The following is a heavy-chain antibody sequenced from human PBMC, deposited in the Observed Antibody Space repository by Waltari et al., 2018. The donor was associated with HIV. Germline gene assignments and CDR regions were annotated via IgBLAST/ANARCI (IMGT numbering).Heavy chain of an antibody. CDR2: IRWNSGNI. J-gene: IGHJ6*02. V-gene: IGHV3-9*01. Sequence: EVQMVESGGGLVQPGRSLRLPCAASGFLFDDYALHCVRQAPGKGLGWVSGIRWNSGNIGYADSVKCRFTISRDNAKNSLYLQMNSLRAEDTALYYCAKDFETYYYGSGSLDVWGQGTTVTVSS. D-gene: IGHD3-10*01. CDR3: AKDFETYYYGSGSLDV. CDR1: GFLFDDYA.